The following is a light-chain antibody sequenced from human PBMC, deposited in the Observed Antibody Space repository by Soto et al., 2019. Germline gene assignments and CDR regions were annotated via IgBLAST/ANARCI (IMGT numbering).Light chain of an antibody. CDR1: QDISNY. J-gene: IGKJ1*01. CDR3: LQHDNFPWT. Sequence: DIQMTQSPSAMSASVGDRVTITCRASQDISNYLLWFQQKPGKVPQRLIYEASRLQSGVPSRFSGSGSGTEFTLTISSLQPEDFATYYCLQHDNFPWTFGQGTKVETK. CDR2: EAS. V-gene: IGKV1-17*03.